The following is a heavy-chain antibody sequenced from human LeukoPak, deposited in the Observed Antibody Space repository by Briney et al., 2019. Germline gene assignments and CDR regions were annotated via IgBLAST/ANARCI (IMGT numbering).Heavy chain of an antibody. CDR1: GYTFTNNG. J-gene: IGHJ4*02. D-gene: IGHD5-12*01. CDR3: VRDDGGYGTADS. CDR2: ISAYNGNT. Sequence: GASVKVSCKASGYTFTNNGINWVRQAPGQGLEYMGGISAYNGNTNFAQRFQGRVTLTTETSTSTAYMELRSLRFDDTAVYYCVRDDGGYGTADSWGQGTLVTVSS. V-gene: IGHV1-18*01.